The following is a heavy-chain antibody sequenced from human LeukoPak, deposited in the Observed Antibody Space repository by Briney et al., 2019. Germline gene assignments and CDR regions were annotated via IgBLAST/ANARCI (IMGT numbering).Heavy chain of an antibody. CDR2: MHYSGKT. V-gene: IGHV4-39*07. CDR1: GGSISSSSYY. Sequence: SETLSLTCTVSGGSISSSSYYWGWIRQPPGKGLEWIENMHYSGKTYYNPSLKSRVIVSVDTSKNQFSLRLTSVTAADTAMYYCARLITGGAFDIWGQGTMVTVSS. CDR3: ARLITGGAFDI. J-gene: IGHJ3*02. D-gene: IGHD3-16*01.